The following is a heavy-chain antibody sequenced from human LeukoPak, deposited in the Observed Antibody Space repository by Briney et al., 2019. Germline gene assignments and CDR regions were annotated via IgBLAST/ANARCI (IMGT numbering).Heavy chain of an antibody. Sequence: PGGSLRLSCVASGFSFSTYHMYWVRQAPGKGLEWEAVISYDGSNKYYADSVKGRFTISRDNSKNTLYLQMNSLRAEDTAVYYCARPQQQLVTNDAFDIWGQGTMVTVSS. CDR1: GFSFSTYH. J-gene: IGHJ3*02. CDR2: ISYDGSNK. CDR3: ARPQQQLVTNDAFDI. D-gene: IGHD6-13*01. V-gene: IGHV3-30-3*01.